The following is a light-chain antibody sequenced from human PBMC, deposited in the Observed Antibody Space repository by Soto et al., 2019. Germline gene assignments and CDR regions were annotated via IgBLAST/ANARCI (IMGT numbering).Light chain of an antibody. J-gene: IGKJ3*01. Sequence: EIVLTQSPATLSSSPGERVTLSCRASQNVSTYLAWYQQKPGKAPRLLIYEASDRATGIPARFSGSGSGTDFTLTISSPEPEDSAMYYWQQRTGWLTFGPGTKVDIK. CDR1: QNVSTY. CDR3: QQRTGWLT. CDR2: EAS. V-gene: IGKV3-11*01.